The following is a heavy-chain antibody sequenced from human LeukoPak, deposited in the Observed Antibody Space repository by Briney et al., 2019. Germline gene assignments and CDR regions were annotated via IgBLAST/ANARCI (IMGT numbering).Heavy chain of an antibody. D-gene: IGHD1-26*01. CDR1: GFTFDDYG. CDR3: ARGRGYSGSYYVDY. V-gene: IGHV3-7*01. Sequence: GGSLRLSCAASGFTFDDYGMSWVRQAPGKGLEWVANIKQDGSEKRYVDSVKGRFTIFRDNAKNSLYLQMNSLRAEDTAVYYCARGRGYSGSYYVDYWGQGTLVTVSS. J-gene: IGHJ4*02. CDR2: IKQDGSEK.